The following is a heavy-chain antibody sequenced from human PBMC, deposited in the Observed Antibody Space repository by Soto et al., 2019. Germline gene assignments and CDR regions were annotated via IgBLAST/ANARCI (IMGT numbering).Heavy chain of an antibody. D-gene: IGHD6-6*01. V-gene: IGHV3-64*01. CDR1: GFTFSSYA. CDR2: ISSNGGRT. CDR3: ARARQLVCEYSYHIDV. Sequence: EVQLVESGGGLVQPGGSLRLSCAASGFTFSSYAMHWVRQATGKGLEYVSAISSNGGRTYYANSVKGRFTISRDNSKNTLYLQMGSLRDEDMDVYYCARARQLVCEYSYHIDVWGKGNTVTGFS. J-gene: IGHJ6*03.